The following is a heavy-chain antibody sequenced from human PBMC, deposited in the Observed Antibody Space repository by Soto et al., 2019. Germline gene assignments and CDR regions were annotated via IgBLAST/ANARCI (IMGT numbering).Heavy chain of an antibody. V-gene: IGHV4-4*02. CDR1: CGSISSSNW. D-gene: IGHD6-19*01. CDR2: IYHSGST. J-gene: IGHJ4*02. Sequence: PSETLSLTCAVSCGSISSSNWWSWVRQPPGKGLEWIGEIYHSGSTNYNPSLKSRVTISVDKSKNQFPLKLSSVTAADTAVYYCASFWAGYSSGWYAVEPHYFDYWGQGTLVTVSS. CDR3: ASFWAGYSSGWYAVEPHYFDY.